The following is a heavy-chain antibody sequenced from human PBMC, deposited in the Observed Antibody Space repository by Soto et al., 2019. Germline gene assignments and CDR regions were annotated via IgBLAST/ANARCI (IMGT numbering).Heavy chain of an antibody. Sequence: GASVKVSCKASGYTFTSYGISWVRQAPGQGLEWMGWISAYNGNTNYAQKLQGRVTMTTDTSTSTAYMELRSLRSDDTAVYYCARTPDYDYISTYMDVWGKGTTVTVSS. V-gene: IGHV1-18*01. D-gene: IGHD3-16*01. CDR3: ARTPDYDYISTYMDV. CDR2: ISAYNGNT. J-gene: IGHJ6*03. CDR1: GYTFTSYG.